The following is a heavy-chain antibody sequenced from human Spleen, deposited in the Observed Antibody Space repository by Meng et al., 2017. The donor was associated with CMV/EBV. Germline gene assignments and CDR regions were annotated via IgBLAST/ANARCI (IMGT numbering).Heavy chain of an antibody. Sequence: PCQSSGYPLCVYALHWVRQAPGQRLEWMGWINTGNGNPKYSQKFHGRVTITRDTSASTAYMELSSLRSEDTAVYYCARGVGTLIIDYWGQGTLVTVSS. CDR3: ARGVGTLIIDY. V-gene: IGHV1-3*04. J-gene: IGHJ4*02. CDR1: GYPLCVYA. CDR2: INTGNGNP. D-gene: IGHD4-23*01.